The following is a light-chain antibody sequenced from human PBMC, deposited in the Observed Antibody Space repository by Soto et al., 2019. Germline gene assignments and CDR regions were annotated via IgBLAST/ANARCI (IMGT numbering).Light chain of an antibody. J-gene: IGKJ1*01. V-gene: IGKV3-15*01. CDR2: SAS. Sequence: EVVMTQSPATLSVSPGDRATLSCRASQNVDTNVAWYQQKPGQAPRLVVHSASTRATGVPARFTGFGSGTDFTLTISRLEPEDFAVYYCQHYGASPWTFGQGTKVDI. CDR3: QHYGASPWT. CDR1: QNVDTN.